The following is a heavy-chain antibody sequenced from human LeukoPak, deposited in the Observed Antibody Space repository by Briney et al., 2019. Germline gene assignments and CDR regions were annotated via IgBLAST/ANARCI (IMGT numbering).Heavy chain of an antibody. Sequence: SETVSLTCTVSGGSISSYYWSWIRQPPGKGLEWIGYIYYSGSTNYNPSLKSRVTISVDTSKNQFSLKLSSVTAADTAVYYCARGGFPGYSSSWFYWGQGTLVTVSS. CDR1: GGSISSYY. J-gene: IGHJ4*02. CDR3: ARGGFPGYSSSWFY. CDR2: IYYSGST. D-gene: IGHD6-13*01. V-gene: IGHV4-59*01.